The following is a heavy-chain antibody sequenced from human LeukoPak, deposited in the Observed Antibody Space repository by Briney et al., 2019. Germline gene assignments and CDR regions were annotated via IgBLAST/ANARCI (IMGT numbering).Heavy chain of an antibody. Sequence: PGGPLSFSCEPSGFTFSSYAMSGVRQAPGKGLEWVSAISGSGGSTYYADSVKGRFTISRDNSKNTLYLQMNSLRAEDTAVYYCAKEYSSSWDPEYWGQGTLVTVSS. CDR1: GFTFSSYA. V-gene: IGHV3-23*01. CDR2: ISGSGGST. D-gene: IGHD6-13*01. CDR3: AKEYSSSWDPEY. J-gene: IGHJ4*02.